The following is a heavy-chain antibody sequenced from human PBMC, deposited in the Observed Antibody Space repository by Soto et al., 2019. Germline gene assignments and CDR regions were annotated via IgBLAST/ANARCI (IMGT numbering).Heavy chain of an antibody. CDR1: GDSISSYY. D-gene: IGHD4-4*01. CDR3: ASQGRDDYNYVNSFDY. J-gene: IGHJ4*02. V-gene: IGHV4-59*12. CDR2: IYYSGST. Sequence: SETLSLTCTVSGDSISSYYWSWIRQPPGKGLEWIGYIYYSGSTNYNPSLKSRVTILIDTPKNQFPLKLSSVTAADTAVYYCASQGRDDYNYVNSFDYWGQGIPVTVSS.